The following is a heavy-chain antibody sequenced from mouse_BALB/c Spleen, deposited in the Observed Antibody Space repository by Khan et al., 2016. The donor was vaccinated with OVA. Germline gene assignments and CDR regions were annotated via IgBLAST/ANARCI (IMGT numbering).Heavy chain of an antibody. Sequence: VMLVESGPGLVAPSQSLSITCTVSGFSLTTYGVHWVRQPPGKGLEWLVVIWSDGSTTYNSVLNSRLSISKDNAKSPVFLKMNSLQTDETARYYCARWFDGYSSLYAMDYWGQGTSVTVSS. CDR3: ARWFDGYSSLYAMDY. V-gene: IGHV2-6*02. D-gene: IGHD2-3*01. CDR1: GFSLTTYG. J-gene: IGHJ4*01. CDR2: IWSDGST.